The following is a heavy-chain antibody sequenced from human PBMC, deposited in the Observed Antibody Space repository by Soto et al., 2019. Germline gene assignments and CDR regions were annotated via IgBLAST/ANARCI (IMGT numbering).Heavy chain of an antibody. D-gene: IGHD5-18*01. CDR1: GYIFTSYD. Sequence: QVQLVQSGAEVKKPGASVKVSCKGSGYIFTSYDINWVRQATGQRLEWMGWMNPKSVNAGSVQKFHGRVTMTRNTSVGTAYMELSSPTSEDTAIYYRARSPRGYSLADSWGQGTVVSVSS. V-gene: IGHV1-8*02. J-gene: IGHJ4*02. CDR3: ARSPRGYSLADS. CDR2: MNPKSVNA.